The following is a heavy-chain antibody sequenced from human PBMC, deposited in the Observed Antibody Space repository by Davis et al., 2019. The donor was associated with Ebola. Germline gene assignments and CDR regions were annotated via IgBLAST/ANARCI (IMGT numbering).Heavy chain of an antibody. CDR1: GWSFSGYY. D-gene: IGHD5-12*01. CDR2: INHSVST. J-gene: IGHJ4*02. Sequence: PSETLSLTCALYGWSFSGYYWSWIRQPPGKGLEWIGEINHSVSTNYNPSLKSRVTISVDTSKNQFSLKLSSVTAADTAVYYCARQRGYSGYFFDYWGQGTLVTVSS. V-gene: IGHV4-34*01. CDR3: ARQRGYSGYFFDY.